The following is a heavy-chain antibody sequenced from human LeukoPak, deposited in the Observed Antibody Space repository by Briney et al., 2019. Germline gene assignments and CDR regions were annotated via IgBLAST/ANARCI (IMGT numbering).Heavy chain of an antibody. CDR2: IYYSGST. CDR1: GGSISSSSYY. Sequence: SETLSLTCTVCGGSISSSSYYWGWIRQPPGKGLEWIGSIYYSGSTYYNPSLKSRVTISVDTSKNQFSLKLSSVTAADTAVYYCARRWLGYWFDPWGQGTLVTVSA. V-gene: IGHV4-39*01. J-gene: IGHJ5*02. D-gene: IGHD3-10*01. CDR3: ARRWLGYWFDP.